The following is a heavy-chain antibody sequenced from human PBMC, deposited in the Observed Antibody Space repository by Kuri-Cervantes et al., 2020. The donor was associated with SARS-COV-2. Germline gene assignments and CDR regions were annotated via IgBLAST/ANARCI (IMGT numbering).Heavy chain of an antibody. Sequence: SETLSLTCAVYGGSFSGYYWSWIRQPPGKGLEWIGEVNHRGSTNYNPSLKSRVTISVDTSSKQFSLHLSSVTAADTAVYYCARLGGYRSGYNWFDPWGQGTLVTVSS. J-gene: IGHJ5*02. CDR3: ARLGGYRSGYNWFDP. CDR2: VNHRGST. V-gene: IGHV4-34*01. D-gene: IGHD5-18*01. CDR1: GGSFSGYY.